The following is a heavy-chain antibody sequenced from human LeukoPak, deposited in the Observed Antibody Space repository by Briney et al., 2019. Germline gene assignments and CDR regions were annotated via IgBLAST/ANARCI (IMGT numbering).Heavy chain of an antibody. V-gene: IGHV3-48*03. CDR3: ARDQNDYGDYLGGNFDY. D-gene: IGHD4-17*01. CDR1: GFTFSSYE. Sequence: QPGGSLRLSCAASGFTFSSYEMNWVRQAPGKGLEWVSYISSSGSTIYYADSVKGRFTISRDNAKNSLYLQMNSLRAEDTAVYYCARDQNDYGDYLGGNFDYWGQGTLVTVSS. J-gene: IGHJ4*02. CDR2: ISSSGSTI.